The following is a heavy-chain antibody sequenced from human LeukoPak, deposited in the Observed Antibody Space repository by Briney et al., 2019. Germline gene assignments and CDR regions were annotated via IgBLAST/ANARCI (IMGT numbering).Heavy chain of an antibody. CDR2: INPSGST. J-gene: IGHJ4*02. Sequence: SETLSLTCAVYGGSFSGYYWSWIRQPPGKGLEWIGEINPSGSTNYNPSLKSRVTISVDTSKNQFSLKLSSVTAADTAVYYCARGEVIAARPLDYWGQGTLVTVSS. CDR3: ARGEVIAARPLDY. D-gene: IGHD6-6*01. V-gene: IGHV4-34*01. CDR1: GGSFSGYY.